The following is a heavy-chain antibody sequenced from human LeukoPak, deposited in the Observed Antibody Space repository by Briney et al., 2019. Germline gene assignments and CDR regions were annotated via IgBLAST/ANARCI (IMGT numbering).Heavy chain of an antibody. CDR1: GFTVNTNY. V-gene: IGHV3-66*01. CDR3: ARGLYGYYAFDH. CDR2: IYSGGDT. Sequence: PGGSLRLSCAASGFTVNTNYMGWVRQAPGKGLEWVSVIYSGGDTYYADSMKGRITISRDNSKNTVYLQMNSLRVDDTAVYFCARGLYGYYAFDHWGQGTLVSVSP. D-gene: IGHD4-17*01. J-gene: IGHJ4*02.